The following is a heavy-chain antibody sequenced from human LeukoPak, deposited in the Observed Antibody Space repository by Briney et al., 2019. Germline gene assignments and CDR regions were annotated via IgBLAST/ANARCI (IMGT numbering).Heavy chain of an antibody. J-gene: IGHJ4*02. CDR1: GFTFSSYS. Sequence: GGSLRLSCAASGFTFSSYSMNWVRQAPGKGLGWVSSISSSSSYIYYADSVKGRFTISRDNAKNSLYLQMNSLRAEDTAVYYCARDLFPRRDCSSTSCYYWGQGTLVTVSS. V-gene: IGHV3-21*01. CDR2: ISSSSSYI. D-gene: IGHD2-2*01. CDR3: ARDLFPRRDCSSTSCYY.